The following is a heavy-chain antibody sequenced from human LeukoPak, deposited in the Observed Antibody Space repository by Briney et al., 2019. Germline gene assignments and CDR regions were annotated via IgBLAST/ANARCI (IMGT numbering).Heavy chain of an antibody. CDR1: GYTFTGYY. V-gene: IGHV1-2*02. CDR2: INPNSGGT. CDR3: ARYYYGSGSPKDRYNWFDP. Sequence: GASVKVSCKASGYTFTGYYMHWVRQAPGQGLEWMGWINPNSGGTNYAQKFQGRVTMTRDTSISTAYMELSRLRSDDTAVYYCARYYYGSGSPKDRYNWFDPWGQGTLVTVSS. J-gene: IGHJ5*02. D-gene: IGHD3-10*01.